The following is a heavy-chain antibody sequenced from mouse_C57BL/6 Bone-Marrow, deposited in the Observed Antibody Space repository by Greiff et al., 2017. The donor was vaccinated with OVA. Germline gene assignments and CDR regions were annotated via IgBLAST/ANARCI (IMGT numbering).Heavy chain of an antibody. CDR1: GFTFSSYA. Sequence: EVHLVESGGGLVKPGGSLKLSCAASGFTFSSYAMSWVRQTPEKRLEWVATISDGGSYTYYPDNVKGRFTISRDNAKNNLYLQMSQLKSEDTAMYYCARPYYSIFAYWYRGTVVTVTA. CDR2: ISDGGSYT. J-gene: IGHJ3*01. CDR3: ARPYYSIFAY. D-gene: IGHD2-5*01. V-gene: IGHV5-4*01.